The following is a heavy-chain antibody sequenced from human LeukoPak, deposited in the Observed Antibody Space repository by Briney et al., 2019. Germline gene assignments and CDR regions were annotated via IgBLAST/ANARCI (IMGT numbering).Heavy chain of an antibody. J-gene: IGHJ4*02. D-gene: IGHD2-15*01. CDR2: INPSGGST. CDR3: ARDCSGGSCYPRRFDY. Sequence: GASVKVSCKASGYTFTGYYMHWVRQAPGQGLEWMGIINPSGGSTSYAQKFQGRVTMTRDMSTSTVYMELSSLRSEDTAVYYCARDCSGGSCYPRRFDYWGQGTLVTVSS. CDR1: GYTFTGYY. V-gene: IGHV1-46*01.